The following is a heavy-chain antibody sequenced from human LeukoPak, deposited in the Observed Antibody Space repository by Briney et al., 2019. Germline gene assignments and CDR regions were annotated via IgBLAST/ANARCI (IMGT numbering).Heavy chain of an antibody. CDR2: IYYSGST. CDR3: ARVRYSSGWYDGLDY. D-gene: IGHD6-19*01. CDR1: GGSISSYY. V-gene: IGHV4-59*01. Sequence: SETLSLTCTVSGGSISSYYWSWIRQPPGKGLEWIGYIYYSGSTNYNPSLKSRVTISVDTPKNQFSLKLSSVTAADTAVYYWARVRYSSGWYDGLDYWGQGTLVTVSS. J-gene: IGHJ4*02.